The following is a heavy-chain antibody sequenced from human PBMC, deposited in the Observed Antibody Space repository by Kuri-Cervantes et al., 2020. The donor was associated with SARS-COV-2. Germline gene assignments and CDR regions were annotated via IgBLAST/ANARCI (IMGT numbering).Heavy chain of an antibody. V-gene: IGHV4-59*11. CDR3: ARVPRVQLWSTLLWFDY. CDR1: GGSISSHY. Sequence: ESLKISYTVSGGSISSHYWSWIRQPPGKGLEWIGYIYYSGSTNYNPSLKSRVTISVDTSKNQFSLKLSSVTAADTAVYYCARVPRVQLWSTLLWFDYWGQGTLVTVSS. D-gene: IGHD5-18*01. CDR2: IYYSGST. J-gene: IGHJ4*02.